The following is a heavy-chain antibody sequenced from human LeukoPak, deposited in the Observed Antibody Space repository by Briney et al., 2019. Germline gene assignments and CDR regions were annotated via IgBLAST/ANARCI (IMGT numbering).Heavy chain of an antibody. V-gene: IGHV1-18*01. Sequence: GASVKVSCKTSGYTFTSYGVTWVRQAPGQGLEWLGWISVYNYNTKFAQKFQGRVTLTTDTSTSTAYMELRSLRSDDTAVYYCARRRDISSYYFDYWGQGTLVTVSS. CDR2: ISVYNYNT. D-gene: IGHD6-6*01. J-gene: IGHJ4*02. CDR1: GYTFTSYG. CDR3: ARRRDISSYYFDY.